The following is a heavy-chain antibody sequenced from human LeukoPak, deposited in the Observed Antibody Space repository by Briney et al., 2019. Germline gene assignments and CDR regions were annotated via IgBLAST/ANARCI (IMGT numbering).Heavy chain of an antibody. CDR3: AKVVVGNDY. CDR2: ISATGRRT. D-gene: IGHD2-2*01. V-gene: IGHV3-23*01. J-gene: IGHJ4*02. CDR1: GVTFSRYA. Sequence: GGSLRLSCVASGVTFSRYAINWVRQAPGKGLEWVSAISATGRRTDYAGSVKGRFSISRDNSKNTLYLQMHSLRAEDTAVYYCAKVVVGNDYWGQGTLVTVSS.